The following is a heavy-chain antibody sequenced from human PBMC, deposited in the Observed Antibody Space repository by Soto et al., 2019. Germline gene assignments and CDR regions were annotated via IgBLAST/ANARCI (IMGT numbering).Heavy chain of an antibody. Sequence: SLRLSCAASGFTFSSYSMNWVRQAPGKGLEWVSSISSSSSYIYYADSVKGRFTISRDNAKNSLYLQMNSLRAEDTAVYYCARDRYYDISGYYTYFDYWGQGTLVTVSS. J-gene: IGHJ4*02. CDR1: GFTFSSYS. V-gene: IGHV3-21*01. CDR2: ISSSSSYI. D-gene: IGHD3-22*01. CDR3: ARDRYYDISGYYTYFDY.